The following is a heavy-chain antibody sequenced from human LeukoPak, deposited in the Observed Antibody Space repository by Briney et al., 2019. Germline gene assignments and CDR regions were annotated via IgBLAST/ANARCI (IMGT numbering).Heavy chain of an antibody. D-gene: IGHD3-9*01. Sequence: ASVKVSCKASGYTFTGYYMHWVRQAPGQGLEWMGWINTTTGNPTYAQGLTGQFVFSLDTSVSTAYLQNTSLKAEDIGVYYCARGHDTTGYFAYWGQGSLVTVSS. V-gene: IGHV7-4-1*02. CDR3: ARGHDTTGYFAY. CDR1: GYTFTGYY. CDR2: INTTTGNP. J-gene: IGHJ4*02.